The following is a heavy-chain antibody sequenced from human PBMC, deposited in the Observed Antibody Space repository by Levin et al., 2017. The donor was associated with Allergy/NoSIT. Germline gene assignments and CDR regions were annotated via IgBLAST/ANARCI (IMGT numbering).Heavy chain of an antibody. V-gene: IGHV3-11*01. D-gene: IGHD5-18*01. J-gene: IGHJ4*02. CDR1: GFPFRDYY. CDR3: ARDLPRGLHDY. Sequence: PGLSLLLSFSSSGFPFRDYYMSWIRQAPGKGLEWVSYISSSGSTIYYADSVKGRFTISRDNAKNSLYLQMNSLRAEDTAVYYCARDLPRGLHDYWGQGTLVTVSS. CDR2: ISSSGSTI.